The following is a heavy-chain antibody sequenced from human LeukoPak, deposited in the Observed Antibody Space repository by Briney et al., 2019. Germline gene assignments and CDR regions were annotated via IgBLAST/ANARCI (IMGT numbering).Heavy chain of an antibody. CDR1: GFTFSSYA. J-gene: IGHJ4*02. Sequence: GGSLRLSCAASGFTFSSYAMSWVRQAPGKGLEWVSAISGSGGSTYYADSVKGRFTIPRDNSKNTLYLQMNSLRAEDTAVYYCAKGSHYSLYYFDYWGQGTLVTVSS. V-gene: IGHV3-23*01. CDR3: AKGSHYSLYYFDY. CDR2: ISGSGGST. D-gene: IGHD2-15*01.